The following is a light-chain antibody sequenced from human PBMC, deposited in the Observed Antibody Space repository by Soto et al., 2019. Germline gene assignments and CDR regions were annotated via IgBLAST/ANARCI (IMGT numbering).Light chain of an antibody. CDR2: GAS. CDR1: QSVSNN. J-gene: IGKJ5*01. CDR3: QQHNNWPPIT. V-gene: IGKV3-15*01. Sequence: TQSPATLSVSPGERATLSCRASQSVSNNLAWYQQKPGQAPRLVIYGASSRATGTPARFSGSGSGTEFTLTISSLQSEDFAVYYCQQHNNWPPITFGQGTRLDIK.